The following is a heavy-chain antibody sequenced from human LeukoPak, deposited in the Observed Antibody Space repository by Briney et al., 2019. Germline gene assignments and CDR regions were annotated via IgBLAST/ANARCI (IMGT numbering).Heavy chain of an antibody. CDR3: ARARHGDGMGAFDI. Sequence: GGSLRLSCAASGLTVSSSYMSWVRQAPGKGLEWVAVISYDGSNKYYADSVKGRFTISRDNSKNTLYLQMNSLRAEDTAVYYCARARHGDGMGAFDIWGQGTMVTVSS. CDR2: ISYDGSNK. V-gene: IGHV3-30-3*01. J-gene: IGHJ3*02. D-gene: IGHD4-17*01. CDR1: GLTVSSSY.